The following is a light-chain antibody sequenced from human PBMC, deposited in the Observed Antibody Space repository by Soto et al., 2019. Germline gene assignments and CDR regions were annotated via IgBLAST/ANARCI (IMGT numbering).Light chain of an antibody. V-gene: IGKV1-12*02. CDR1: QGISNC. CDR3: QQGNIFPWT. J-gene: IGKJ1*01. CDR2: AAS. Sequence: DIKMTQSPSSVSASVGDRVTITCRARQGISNCLAWYQQKPGKAPKLLIYAASSWQSGVPARFSGSXSGTDFTLTIXSLQPEDFATYYCQQGNIFPWTFGQGTKVEIK.